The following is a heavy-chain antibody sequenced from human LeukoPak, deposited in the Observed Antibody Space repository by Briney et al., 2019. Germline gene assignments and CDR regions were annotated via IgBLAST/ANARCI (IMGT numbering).Heavy chain of an antibody. CDR1: GFTFSSYN. Sequence: NAGESLRLSCAASGFTFSSYNMNWVRQAPGKGLEWVSSITRSSSYIYYADSVKGRFTISRDNAKNSVYLQMNSLRAEDTAVYYCAAQSWLENCWGQGTLVTVSS. CDR3: AAQSWLENC. J-gene: IGHJ4*02. CDR2: ITRSSSYI. D-gene: IGHD5-12*01. V-gene: IGHV3-21*01.